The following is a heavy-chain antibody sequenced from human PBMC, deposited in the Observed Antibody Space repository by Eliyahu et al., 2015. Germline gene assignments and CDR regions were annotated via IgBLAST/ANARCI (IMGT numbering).Heavy chain of an antibody. CDR2: ITPKNGGT. CDR1: GYTFTGYY. V-gene: IGHV1-2*02. Sequence: QVQLVQSGAEVKKPGASVKVSCKASGYTFTGYYIHWVRQAPGQGLEWMGWITPKNGGTNYAQKFQGRVTMSRDTSISTVYMEMTSLRYDDAAMYYCARDSTSWNYDYWGQGTLVTVSS. D-gene: IGHD1-7*01. J-gene: IGHJ4*02. CDR3: ARDSTSWNYDY.